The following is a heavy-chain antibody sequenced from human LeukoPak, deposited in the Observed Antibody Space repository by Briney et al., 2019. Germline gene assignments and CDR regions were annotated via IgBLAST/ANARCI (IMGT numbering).Heavy chain of an antibody. V-gene: IGHV3-48*02. Sequence: GGSLRLSCAASGFAFSDYSMNWVRQAPGKGLEWVSYISSSDNTIHYADSVKGRFTISRDNAKNSLYLEMNSLRDEDTAVYYCARVHRGYSYGRLDYWGQGTLVAVSS. J-gene: IGHJ4*02. CDR1: GFAFSDYS. CDR3: ARVHRGYSYGRLDY. D-gene: IGHD5-18*01. CDR2: ISSSDNTI.